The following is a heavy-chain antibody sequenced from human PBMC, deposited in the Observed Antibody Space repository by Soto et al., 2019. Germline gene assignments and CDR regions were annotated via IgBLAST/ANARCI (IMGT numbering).Heavy chain of an antibody. D-gene: IGHD3-10*01. Sequence: QVTLKESGPVLVKPTETLTLTCTVSGFSLSNARMGVGWIRQPPGKALEWLAHIFSNDKKSYSISLKSRPTISTTTPKSQVGVAMMNMDPVDTATYYGSRIYGSGILYYCYGMDVWGQGTTVTVSS. J-gene: IGHJ6*02. CDR2: IFSNDKK. V-gene: IGHV2-26*01. CDR3: SRIYGSGILYYCYGMDV. CDR1: GFSLSNARMG.